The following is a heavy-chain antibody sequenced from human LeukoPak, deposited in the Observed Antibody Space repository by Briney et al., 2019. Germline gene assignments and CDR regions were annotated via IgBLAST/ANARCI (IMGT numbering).Heavy chain of an antibody. CDR1: GFTFSSYW. V-gene: IGHV3-7*01. CDR2: IKQDGSEK. J-gene: IGHJ6*03. CDR3: ARETHGDYMDV. D-gene: IGHD3-10*01. Sequence: PGGSLRLSCAASGFTFSSYWMSWVRQAPGKGLEWVANIKQDGSEKYYGDSVKGRFTISRDNAKNSLYLQMNSLRAEDTAVYYCARETHGDYMDVWGKGTTAAVSS.